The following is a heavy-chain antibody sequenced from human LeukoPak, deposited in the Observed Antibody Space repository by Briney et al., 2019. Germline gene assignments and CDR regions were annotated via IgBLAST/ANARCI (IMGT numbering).Heavy chain of an antibody. CDR3: AKGPTPEGYYFDY. J-gene: IGHJ4*02. Sequence: GGSLRLSCAASGFSFGTYAMHWARQAPGKGLEWVAFVSWDADTTYYADSVKGRFTISRDNSKNTLYLQVNSLRAEDTAEYYCAKGPTPEGYYFDYWGQGTLVTVSS. CDR2: VSWDADTT. D-gene: IGHD2-15*01. CDR1: GFSFGTYA. V-gene: IGHV3-30-3*01.